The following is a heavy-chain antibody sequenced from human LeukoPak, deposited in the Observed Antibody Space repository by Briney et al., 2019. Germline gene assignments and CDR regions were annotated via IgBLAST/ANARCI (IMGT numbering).Heavy chain of an antibody. Sequence: GGSLRLSCAASGFTFSSYAMHWVRQAPGKGLEWVAVISYDGSNKYYEDSVKGRFTIYSDNSKNTLYLQMNSLRAEDTAVYYCARALKLRRAFDIWGQGTMVTVSS. CDR2: ISYDGSNK. CDR3: ARALKLRRAFDI. CDR1: GFTFSSYA. V-gene: IGHV3-30*04. D-gene: IGHD1-26*01. J-gene: IGHJ3*02.